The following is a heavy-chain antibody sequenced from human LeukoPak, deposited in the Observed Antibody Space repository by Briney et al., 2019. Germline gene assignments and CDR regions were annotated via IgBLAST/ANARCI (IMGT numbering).Heavy chain of an antibody. Sequence: APVKVSCKASGGTFSSYAISWVRQAPGQGLEWMGRIIPILGIANYAQKFQGRVTITADKSTSTAYMELSSLRSEDTAVYYCARSSGYYSDYFDYWGQGTLVTVSS. CDR1: GGTFSSYA. D-gene: IGHD3-22*01. V-gene: IGHV1-69*04. CDR2: IIPILGIA. CDR3: ARSSGYYSDYFDY. J-gene: IGHJ4*02.